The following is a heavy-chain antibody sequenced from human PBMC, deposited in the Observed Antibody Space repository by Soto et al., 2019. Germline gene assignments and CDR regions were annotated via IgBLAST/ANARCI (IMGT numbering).Heavy chain of an antibody. Sequence: QVQLQQWGAGLLKPSETLSLTCAVYGGSFSGYYWSWIRQPPGKGLEWIGEINHSGSTNYNPSLQGRVPISVDTSKNQVSLKLSSVTAADTAVYYCARATMVRGVISSVYYYGMDVWGQGTTVTVSS. J-gene: IGHJ6*02. CDR3: ARATMVRGVISSVYYYGMDV. V-gene: IGHV4-34*01. CDR2: INHSGST. CDR1: GGSFSGYY. D-gene: IGHD3-10*01.